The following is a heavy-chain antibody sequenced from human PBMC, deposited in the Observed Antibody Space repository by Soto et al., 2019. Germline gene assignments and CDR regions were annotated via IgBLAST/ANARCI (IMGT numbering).Heavy chain of an antibody. D-gene: IGHD3-16*02. CDR1: GVSISSDAYY. CDR3: ARYRFRDTWSKFDY. V-gene: IGHV4-31*11. Sequence: SETLSLTCAVSGVSISSDAYYWSWIRQHPGKGLEWIGYISYSGSTYYNPSLKGRVTMSVDTSKNQFSLKLTSVTAADTAVYYCARYRFRDTWSKFDYWGQGTLVTVSS. J-gene: IGHJ4*02. CDR2: ISYSGST.